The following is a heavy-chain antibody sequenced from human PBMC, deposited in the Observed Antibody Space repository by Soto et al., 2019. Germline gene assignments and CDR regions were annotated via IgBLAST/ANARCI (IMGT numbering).Heavy chain of an antibody. CDR2: IIPILGIA. D-gene: IGHD3-10*01. J-gene: IGHJ4*02. Sequence: GASVKVSCKASGGTFSSYTISWVRQAPGQGLEWMGRIIPILGIANYAQKFQGRVTITADKSTSTAYMELSSLRSEDTAVYYCAREANHSGRYRYWGQGTLVTVSS. CDR1: GGTFSSYT. CDR3: AREANHSGRYRY. V-gene: IGHV1-69*04.